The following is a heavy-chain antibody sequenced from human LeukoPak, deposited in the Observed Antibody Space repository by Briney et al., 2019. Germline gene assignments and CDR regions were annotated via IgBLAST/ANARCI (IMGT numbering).Heavy chain of an antibody. Sequence: PGGSLRLSCAASGFTFSSYAMHWVRQAPGKGLEWVAVISYDGSNKYYADSVKGRFTISRDNAKNSLYLQMNSLRAEDTAVYYCARSRRDRDAFDIWGQGTMVTVSS. V-gene: IGHV3-30*04. CDR1: GFTFSSYA. D-gene: IGHD5-24*01. J-gene: IGHJ3*02. CDR2: ISYDGSNK. CDR3: ARSRRDRDAFDI.